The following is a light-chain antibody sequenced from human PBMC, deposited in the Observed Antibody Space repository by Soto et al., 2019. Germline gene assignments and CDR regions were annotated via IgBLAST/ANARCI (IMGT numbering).Light chain of an antibody. V-gene: IGKV3D-20*01. J-gene: IGKJ2*01. CDR3: QQYGSPPYN. Sequence: DIVLTQSPATLSLSPGERATLSCGASQAVSSSYLAWYQQKPSLAPRLLIYDASSTVTGIPDRFSGSGSVTDFTVTIGSLEPEDFAAYYCQQYGSPPYNFGLGSKVEIK. CDR2: DAS. CDR1: QAVSSSY.